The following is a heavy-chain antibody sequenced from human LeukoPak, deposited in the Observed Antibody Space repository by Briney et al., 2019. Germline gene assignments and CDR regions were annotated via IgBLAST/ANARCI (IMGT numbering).Heavy chain of an antibody. D-gene: IGHD3-22*01. CDR3: ATGNYYDSRGYYTFGH. CDR2: INGDGSTT. CDR1: GFTFSSDW. V-gene: IGHV3-74*01. Sequence: GGSLRLSCAASGFTFSSDWMHWVRQAPGKGLVWVSRINGDGSTTSYADSVKGGFTISRDNAKNTLYLQMNSLRAEDTAVYYCATGNYYDSRGYYTFGHWGQGTLVTVSS. J-gene: IGHJ1*01.